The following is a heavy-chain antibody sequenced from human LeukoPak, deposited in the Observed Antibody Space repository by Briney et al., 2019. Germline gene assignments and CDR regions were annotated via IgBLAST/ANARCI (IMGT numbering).Heavy chain of an antibody. CDR3: ASLVGALDAFDV. CDR1: GGTFSSYT. CDR2: IIPILGIA. J-gene: IGHJ3*01. D-gene: IGHD1-26*01. Sequence: SVKVSCKASGGTFSSYTISWVRQAPGQGLEWMGRIIPILGIANYAQKFQGRVTITADKSTSTAYMELSSLRSEDTAVYYCASLVGALDAFDVWGQGTMVTVSS. V-gene: IGHV1-69*02.